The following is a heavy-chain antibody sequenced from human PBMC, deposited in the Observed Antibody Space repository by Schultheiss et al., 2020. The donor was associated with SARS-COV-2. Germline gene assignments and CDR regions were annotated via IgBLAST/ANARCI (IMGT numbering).Heavy chain of an antibody. Sequence: GGSLRLSCAASGFTFSSYGMHWVRQAPGKGLEWVAVIWYDGSNKYYADSVKGRFTISRDNSKNTLYLQMNSLRAEDTAVYYCARDIRITGTTEVFFDYWGQGTLVTVSS. D-gene: IGHD1-7*01. V-gene: IGHV3-33*08. CDR1: GFTFSSYG. J-gene: IGHJ4*02. CDR2: IWYDGSNK. CDR3: ARDIRITGTTEVFFDY.